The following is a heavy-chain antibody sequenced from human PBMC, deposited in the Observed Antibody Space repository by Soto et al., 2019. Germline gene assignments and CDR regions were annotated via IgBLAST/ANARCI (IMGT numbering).Heavy chain of an antibody. D-gene: IGHD5-12*01. Sequence: QVQLVQSGAEVKKPGASVKVSCKASGYTFTRSGISWVRQAPGQGPEWMGWISSYNGDTNYAQTFQGRVTIITDTSTSTAYMELRSLRSDDTAVYYCAREGVAPYFYYGMDVWGPGTPATVSS. CDR1: GYTFTRSG. J-gene: IGHJ6*02. CDR3: AREGVAPYFYYGMDV. CDR2: ISSYNGDT. V-gene: IGHV1-18*01.